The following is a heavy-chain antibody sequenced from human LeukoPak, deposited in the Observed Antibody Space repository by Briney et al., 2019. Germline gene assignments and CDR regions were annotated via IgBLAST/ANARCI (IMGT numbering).Heavy chain of an antibody. V-gene: IGHV3-30*04. CDR2: ISYDGSNK. CDR1: GFTFSSYA. J-gene: IGHJ4*02. D-gene: IGHD3-16*02. Sequence: PGGSLRLSCAASGFTFSSYAMHWVRQAPGKGLEWVAVISYDGSNKYYADSVKGRFTISRDNSKNTLYLQMNSLRAEDTAVYYCARDERELSNGGYFDYWGQGTLVTVSS. CDR3: ARDERELSNGGYFDY.